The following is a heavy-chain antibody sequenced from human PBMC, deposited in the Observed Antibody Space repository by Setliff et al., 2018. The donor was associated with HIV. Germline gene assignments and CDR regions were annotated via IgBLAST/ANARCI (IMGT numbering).Heavy chain of an antibody. J-gene: IGHJ3*02. CDR3: ARDYLHVFDI. CDR1: GYTFTDYY. CDR2: INSASGGT. Sequence: ASVKVSCKASGYTFTDYYIYWVRQAPGQGLEWMGWINSASGGTNYAQNFQGRVTVTRDTSINTAYVELDSLKSDDTAVYYCARDYLHVFDIWGQGTMVTVSS. V-gene: IGHV1-2*02.